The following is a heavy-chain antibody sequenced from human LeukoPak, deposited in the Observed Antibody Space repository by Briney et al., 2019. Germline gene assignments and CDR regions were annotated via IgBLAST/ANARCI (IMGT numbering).Heavy chain of an antibody. V-gene: IGHV3-23*01. Sequence: PGGSLRLSCVASGFTFTTYAMSWVRQAPGKGLEWVSTISGSTGKTYYADSVKGRFTISRDNSQNTLYLQMNSLRAEGSAVYYCAKDLYYDSSGHPTYYYGMDVWGQGTTGTVSS. CDR2: ISGSTGKT. J-gene: IGHJ6*02. D-gene: IGHD3-22*01. CDR1: GFTFTTYA. CDR3: AKDLYYDSSGHPTYYYGMDV.